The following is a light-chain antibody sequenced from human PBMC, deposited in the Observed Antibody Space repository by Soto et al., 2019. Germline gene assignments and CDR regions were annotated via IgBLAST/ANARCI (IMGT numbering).Light chain of an antibody. CDR3: QQYDTWPLT. Sequence: TQSPVTLSFSPGERATLSCRASQSVSSSYLAWYQQTPGQAPRVVIYDASTRATVIPARFSGSGSGTEFTLTISSLQSEDFAVYYCQQYDTWPLTFGGGTKV. CDR1: QSVSSSY. V-gene: IGKV3-15*01. CDR2: DAS. J-gene: IGKJ4*01.